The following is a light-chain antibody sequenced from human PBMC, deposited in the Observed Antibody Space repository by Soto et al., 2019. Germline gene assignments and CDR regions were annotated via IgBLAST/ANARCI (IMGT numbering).Light chain of an antibody. Sequence: QSVLTQPPSASGTPGQRVTISCSGSKSNIGDNTVNWYQQLPGSAPKVVIYANDHRPSGVPDRFSGSKSGTSASLAISGLQSEDESDYYCAAWDDNFNGPVFGGGTKVTVL. V-gene: IGLV1-44*01. CDR1: KSNIGDNT. CDR3: AAWDDNFNGPV. J-gene: IGLJ3*02. CDR2: AND.